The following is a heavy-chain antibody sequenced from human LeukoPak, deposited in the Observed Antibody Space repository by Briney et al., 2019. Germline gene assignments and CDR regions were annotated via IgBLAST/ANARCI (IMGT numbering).Heavy chain of an antibody. D-gene: IGHD2-15*01. CDR3: AKAGGHCSGGTCYANF. V-gene: IGHV3-30*18. CDR2: ISYDGSNE. CDR1: GFTFSDYA. Sequence: GRSLRLSCAASGFTFSDYAIHWVRQAPGKGLEWVAIISYDGSNEYYGDSVKGQFTISRDNSKNTLYLQMNSLRAEDTAIYYCAKAGGHCSGGTCYANFWGQGTLVTVSS. J-gene: IGHJ4*02.